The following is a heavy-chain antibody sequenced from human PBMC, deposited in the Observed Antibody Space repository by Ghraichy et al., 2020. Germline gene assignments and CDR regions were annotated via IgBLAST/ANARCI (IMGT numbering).Heavy chain of an antibody. CDR1: GFTFSSYA. J-gene: IGHJ3*02. CDR3: ARSQFAGYSSSSIFVGAFDI. Sequence: GGSLRLSCAASGFTFSSYAMHWVRQAPGKGLEYVSAISSNGGSTYYANSVKGRFTISRDNSKNTLYLQMGSLRAEDMAVYYCARSQFAGYSSSSIFVGAFDIWGQGTMVTVSS. CDR2: ISSNGGST. D-gene: IGHD6-6*01. V-gene: IGHV3-64*01.